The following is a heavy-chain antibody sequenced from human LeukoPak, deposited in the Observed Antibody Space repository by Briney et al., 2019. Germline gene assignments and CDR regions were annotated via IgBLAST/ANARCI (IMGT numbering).Heavy chain of an antibody. D-gene: IGHD4-11*01. Sequence: GGSLRLSCAASGFTFSNAWMSWVRQAPGKGLEWVSVIYSGDSTYYAHSVSGRFTISRHNSKNTLYLQMNSLRAEDTAVYYCARDSNYAFDYWGQGTLVTVSS. CDR2: IYSGDST. V-gene: IGHV3-66*01. CDR1: GFTFSNAW. CDR3: ARDSNYAFDY. J-gene: IGHJ4*02.